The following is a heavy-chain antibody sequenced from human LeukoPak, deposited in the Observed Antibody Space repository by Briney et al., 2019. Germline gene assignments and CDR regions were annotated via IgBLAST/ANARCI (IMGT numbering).Heavy chain of an antibody. J-gene: IGHJ4*02. CDR2: TRNKASSYTT. D-gene: IGHD6-19*01. CDR1: GFTFSDHY. V-gene: IGHV3-72*01. CDR3: VRASYSSGWYPDY. Sequence: GGSLRLSCAASGFTFSDHYVRWVRQAPGKGLEWVGRTRNKASSYTTEYAASVKGRFTISRDDSKNSLYLQMSSLKTEDTAVYYCVRASYSSGWYPDYWGQGTLVTVSS.